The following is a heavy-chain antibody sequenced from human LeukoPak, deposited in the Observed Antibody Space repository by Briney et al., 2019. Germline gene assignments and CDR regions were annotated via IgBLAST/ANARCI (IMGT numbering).Heavy chain of an antibody. CDR1: GGSISSGDYY. D-gene: IGHD3-10*01. J-gene: IGHJ3*02. Sequence: SETLSLTCTVSGGSISSGDYYWSWIRQPPGKGLEWIGYIYYSGSTYYNPSLKNRVTISVDTSKNQFSLKLSSVTAADTAVYYCARFVLWFGELSSAFDIWGQGTMVTVSS. CDR2: IYYSGST. V-gene: IGHV4-30-4*01. CDR3: ARFVLWFGELSSAFDI.